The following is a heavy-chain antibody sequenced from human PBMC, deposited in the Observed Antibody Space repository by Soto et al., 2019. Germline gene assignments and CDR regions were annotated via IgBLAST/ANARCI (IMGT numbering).Heavy chain of an antibody. CDR3: PRDSMTTVSN. Sequence: SETLSLTCTVSGGPVSSGSYYWSWIRQPPGKGLEWIGYIYYSGSTNYNPSLKSRVTISVDTSKNQFSLKLSSVTAADTAVYYCPRDSMTTVSNWGQGTLVTVP. J-gene: IGHJ4*02. CDR1: GGPVSSGSYY. CDR2: IYYSGST. V-gene: IGHV4-61*01. D-gene: IGHD4-17*01.